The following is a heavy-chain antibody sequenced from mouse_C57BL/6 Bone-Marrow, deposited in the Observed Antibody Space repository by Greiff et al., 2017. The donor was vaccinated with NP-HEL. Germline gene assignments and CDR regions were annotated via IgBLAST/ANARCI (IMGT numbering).Heavy chain of an antibody. CDR2: ISDGGSYT. J-gene: IGHJ4*01. V-gene: IGHV5-4*03. CDR1: GFTFSSYA. CDR3: ARVGYGSSYDYYAMDY. Sequence: EVKLVESGGGLVKPGGSLKLSCAASGFTFSSYAMSWVRQTPEKRLEWVATISDGGSYTYYPDNVKGRFTISRDNAKNNLYLQMSHLKSEDTAMYYCARVGYGSSYDYYAMDYWGQGTSVTVSS. D-gene: IGHD1-1*01.